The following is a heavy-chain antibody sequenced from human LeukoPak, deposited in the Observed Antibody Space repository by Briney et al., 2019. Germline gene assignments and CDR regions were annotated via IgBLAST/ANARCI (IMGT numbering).Heavy chain of an antibody. CDR1: GFTFSSYA. V-gene: IGHV3-23*01. D-gene: IGHD3-10*01. Sequence: GGSLRLSCAASGFTFSSYAMSWVRQAPGKGLEWVSAISGSGSTIYYADSVKGRFTISRDNAKNSLYLQMNSLRAEDTAVYYCASTMVRGVIDYWGQGTLVTVSS. J-gene: IGHJ4*02. CDR3: ASTMVRGVIDY. CDR2: ISGSGSTI.